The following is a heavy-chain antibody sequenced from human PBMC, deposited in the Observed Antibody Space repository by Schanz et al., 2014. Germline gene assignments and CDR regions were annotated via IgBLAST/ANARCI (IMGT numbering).Heavy chain of an antibody. V-gene: IGHV3-48*02. Sequence: EVQLVESGGNLVQPGGSLRLSCVASGFTFSSHSMNWVRQAPGQGLEWLSYISGSGNTIYYADSVKGRFTISRDNAKTSLSLQMDRLRDEDTAVYYFARIYSGRYCFDYWGQGTLVAVSP. CDR2: ISGSGNTI. CDR3: ARIYSGRYCFDY. D-gene: IGHD1-26*01. CDR1: GFTFSSHS. J-gene: IGHJ4*02.